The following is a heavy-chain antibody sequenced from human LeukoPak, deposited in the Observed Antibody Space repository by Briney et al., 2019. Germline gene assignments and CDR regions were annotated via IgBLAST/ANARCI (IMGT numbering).Heavy chain of an antibody. CDR1: GGSISSSSYY. V-gene: IGHV4-39*01. D-gene: IGHD2-8*01. J-gene: IGHJ4*02. CDR2: IYYSGST. CDR3: AGSDCTNGVCRYLRVFDY. Sequence: SETLSLTCSVSGGSISSSSYYWGWIRQPPGKGLEWIGSIYYSGSTYYNPSLKSRVTISVDTSKNQFSLKLSSVTAADTAVYYCAGSDCTNGVCRYLRVFDYWGQGTLVTVSS.